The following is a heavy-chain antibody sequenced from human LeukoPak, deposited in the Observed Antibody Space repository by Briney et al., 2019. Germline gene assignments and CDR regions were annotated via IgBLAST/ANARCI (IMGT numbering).Heavy chain of an antibody. CDR1: GGSVNSGSYY. V-gene: IGHV4-61*01. D-gene: IGHD1-26*01. J-gene: IGHJ4*02. CDR3: ARAAYSGSYHSDY. CDR2: IYYSGST. Sequence: SETLSLTCTVSGGSVNSGSYYWNWIRQPPGKGLEWIGYIYYSGSTNYNPSLKSRVTISVDTSKNQFSLKLSSVTAADTAVYYCARAAYSGSYHSDYWGQGTLVTVSS.